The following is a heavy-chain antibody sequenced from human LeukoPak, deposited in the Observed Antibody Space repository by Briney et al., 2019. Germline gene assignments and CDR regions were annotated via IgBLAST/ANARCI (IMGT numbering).Heavy chain of an antibody. D-gene: IGHD2-21*02. V-gene: IGHV1-18*01. J-gene: IGHJ4*02. CDR1: GDTFTSYG. CDR3: ARAFEWYCGGDCYHFDY. Sequence: ASVKVSCKASGDTFTSYGISWVRQAPGQGLEWMGWISAYNGNTNYAQKLQGRVTMTTDTSTSTAYMELRSLRSDDTAVYYCARAFEWYCGGDCYHFDYWGQGTLVTVSS. CDR2: ISAYNGNT.